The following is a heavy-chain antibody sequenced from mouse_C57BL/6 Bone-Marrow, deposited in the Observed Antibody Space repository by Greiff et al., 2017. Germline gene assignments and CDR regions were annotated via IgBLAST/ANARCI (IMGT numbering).Heavy chain of an antibody. J-gene: IGHJ2*01. CDR1: GYTFTDYY. V-gene: IGHV1-26*01. Sequence: EVQLQQSGPELVKPGASVKISCKASGYTFTDYYMNWVKQSHGKSLEWIGDINPNNGGTSYNQKFKGKATLTVDKSSSTAYMELRSLTSEDSAVYYCARSFYSNSPPYFDYWGQGTTLTVSS. D-gene: IGHD2-5*01. CDR3: ARSFYSNSPPYFDY. CDR2: INPNNGGT.